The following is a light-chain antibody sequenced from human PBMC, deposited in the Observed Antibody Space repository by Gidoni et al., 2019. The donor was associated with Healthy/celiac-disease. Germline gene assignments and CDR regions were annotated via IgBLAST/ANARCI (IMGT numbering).Light chain of an antibody. CDR2: GAS. V-gene: IGKV3-15*01. Sequence: DIALTQSPATLSVSPGESATRSSRASQSVSSNLDWYQQNPGQSPRLLIYGASTRAPGIPDRFSGSGSGTEFTLTISSVESEDVGVYYCQQDKNCPPVFGQGTKLEIK. CDR1: QSVSSN. CDR3: QQDKNCPPV. J-gene: IGKJ2*01.